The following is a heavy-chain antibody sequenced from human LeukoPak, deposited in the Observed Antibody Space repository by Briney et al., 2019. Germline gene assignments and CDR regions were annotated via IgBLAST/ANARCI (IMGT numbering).Heavy chain of an antibody. Sequence: SETLSLTCTVSGGSISSYYWGWIRQPAGKGLEWIGRIYTSGSTNYNPSLKSRVTMSVDTSKNQFSLKLSSVTAADTAVYYCATRPVYYYYYMDVWGKGTTVTVSS. CDR3: ATRPVYYYYYMDV. J-gene: IGHJ6*03. CDR1: GGSISSYY. D-gene: IGHD6-6*01. CDR2: IYTSGST. V-gene: IGHV4-4*07.